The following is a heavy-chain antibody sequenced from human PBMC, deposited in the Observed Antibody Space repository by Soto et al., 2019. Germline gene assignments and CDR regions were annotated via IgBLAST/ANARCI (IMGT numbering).Heavy chain of an antibody. Sequence: GGSLRLSCAASDFFFDDYPIHWFGQAPGKGREWVAVVSHDGTKEYYSDSVKGRFSISRDNSNNTAFLQMNSLRAEDTAIYYCARESTITHFDHWGQGTLVTVSS. V-gene: IGHV3-30-3*01. D-gene: IGHD5-12*01. J-gene: IGHJ4*02. CDR2: VSHDGTKE. CDR3: ARESTITHFDH. CDR1: DFFFDDYP.